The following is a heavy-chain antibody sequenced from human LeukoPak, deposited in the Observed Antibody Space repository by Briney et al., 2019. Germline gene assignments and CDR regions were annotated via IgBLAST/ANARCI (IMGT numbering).Heavy chain of an antibody. CDR3: ARDRYSSGWEKPPFFDY. V-gene: IGHV7-4-1*02. CDR1: GYTFTSYA. J-gene: IGHJ4*02. CDR2: INTNTGNP. D-gene: IGHD6-19*01. Sequence: ASVKVSCKASGYTFTSYAMNWERQAPGQGLEWMGWINTNTGNPTYAQGFTGRFVFSLDTSVSTAYLQISSLKAEDTAVYYCARDRYSSGWEKPPFFDYWGQGTLVTVSS.